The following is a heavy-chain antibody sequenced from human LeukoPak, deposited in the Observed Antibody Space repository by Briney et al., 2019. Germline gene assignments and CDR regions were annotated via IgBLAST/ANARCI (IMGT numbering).Heavy chain of an antibody. D-gene: IGHD2-2*01. V-gene: IGHV5-51*01. CDR1: GYTFTSNW. CDR2: IDPGDADT. Sequence: GESLKISCKGSGYTFTSNWIAWVRQMPGKGLEWMGLIDPGDADTRYSPAFQGLVTFSADKSSGTAYLHWNSLKASDSDIYYCAKVHPSTSWYGYFQHWGQGTLVVVSS. J-gene: IGHJ1*01. CDR3: AKVHPSTSWYGYFQH.